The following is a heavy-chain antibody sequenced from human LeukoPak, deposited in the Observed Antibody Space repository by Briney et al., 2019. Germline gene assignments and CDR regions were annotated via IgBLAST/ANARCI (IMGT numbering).Heavy chain of an antibody. CDR1: GYTFTSYG. Sequence: GASVKVSRKASGYTFTSYGISWVRQAPGQGLEWMGWISAYNGNTNYAQKLQGRVTMTTDTSTSTAYMELRSLRSDDTAVYYCAREYSSSLGVWFDPWGQGTLVTVSS. V-gene: IGHV1-18*01. D-gene: IGHD6-13*01. J-gene: IGHJ5*02. CDR3: AREYSSSLGVWFDP. CDR2: ISAYNGNT.